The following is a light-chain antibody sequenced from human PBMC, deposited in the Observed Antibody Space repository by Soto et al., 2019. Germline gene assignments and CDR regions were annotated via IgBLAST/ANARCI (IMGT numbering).Light chain of an antibody. CDR3: QQTYSTPPCT. J-gene: IGKJ2*02. V-gene: IGKV1-39*01. Sequence: DIQMTQSPSSLSASVGDRVTITCRACQSISNSLNWYQQKPGKAPKLLIYAASSLQSGVPSRFSGGGPGTDVTHTISRLQPEDFATYDGQQTYSTPPCTCGRGTKLESK. CDR2: AAS. CDR1: QSISNS.